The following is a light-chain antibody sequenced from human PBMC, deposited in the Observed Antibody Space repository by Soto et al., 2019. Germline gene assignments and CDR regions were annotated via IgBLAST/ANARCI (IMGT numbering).Light chain of an antibody. CDR2: KAS. Sequence: DIQMTQSPSTVSASVGDRVTITCRASQSISTWLAWYQQKPGKAPRLLIYKASSLESGVPSRFTGSGSGTQCTLIIDSLQPDDSATYYCQHYDTSPYSFGQGTKLEI. J-gene: IGKJ2*01. CDR3: QHYDTSPYS. V-gene: IGKV1-5*03. CDR1: QSISTW.